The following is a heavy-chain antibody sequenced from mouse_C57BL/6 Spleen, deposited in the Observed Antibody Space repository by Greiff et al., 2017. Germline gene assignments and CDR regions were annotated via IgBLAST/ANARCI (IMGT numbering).Heavy chain of an antibody. J-gene: IGHJ4*01. CDR1: GYAFSSSW. CDR2: IYPGDGDT. Sequence: QVQLQQSGPELVKPGASVKISCKATGYAFSSSWMNWVKQRPGKGLEWIGRIYPGDGDTNYNGKFKGKATLTADKSSSTAYMQLSSLTSEDSAVYFCAREPSMDYWGQGTSVTVSS. CDR3: AREPSMDY. V-gene: IGHV1-82*01.